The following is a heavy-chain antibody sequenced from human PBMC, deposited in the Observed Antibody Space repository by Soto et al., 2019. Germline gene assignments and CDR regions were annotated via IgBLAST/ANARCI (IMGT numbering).Heavy chain of an antibody. CDR1: GGTFSSYA. CDR2: IIPIFGTA. V-gene: IGHV1-69*01. CDR3: VFPLLQAVTTAYYYGMDV. J-gene: IGHJ6*04. D-gene: IGHD4-17*01. Sequence: QVQLVQSGAEVKKPGSSVKVSCKASGGTFSSYAISWVRQAPGQGREWMGGIIPIFGTANYAQKFQGRVTMTADESTSTAYMELSSLRSADTAVYYCVFPLLQAVTTAYYYGMDVWGKGNTVTVSA.